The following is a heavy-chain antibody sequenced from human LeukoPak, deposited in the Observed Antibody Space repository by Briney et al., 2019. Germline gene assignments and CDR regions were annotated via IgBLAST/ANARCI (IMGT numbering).Heavy chain of an antibody. CDR2: INHSGST. Sequence: SETLPFTCAVYGGSFSGYYWSWIRQPPGKGLEWIGEINHSGSTNYNPSLKSRVTISVDTSKNQFSLKLSSVTAADTAVYYCARAAEYLGYWGQGTLVTVSS. V-gene: IGHV4-34*01. CDR1: GGSFSGYY. CDR3: ARAAEYLGY. J-gene: IGHJ4*02.